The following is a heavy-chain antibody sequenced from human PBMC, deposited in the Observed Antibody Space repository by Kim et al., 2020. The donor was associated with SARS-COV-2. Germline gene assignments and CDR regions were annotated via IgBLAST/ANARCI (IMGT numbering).Heavy chain of an antibody. Sequence: ASVKVSCKASGYTFTSYGISWVRQAPGQGLEWMGWISAYNGNTNYAQKLQGRVTMTTDTSTSTAYMELRSLRSDDTAVYYCAGDNGVVRGVIINYYYYGMDVWGQGTTVTVSS. CDR2: ISAYNGNT. CDR3: AGDNGVVRGVIINYYYYGMDV. J-gene: IGHJ6*02. CDR1: GYTFTSYG. V-gene: IGHV1-18*01. D-gene: IGHD3-10*01.